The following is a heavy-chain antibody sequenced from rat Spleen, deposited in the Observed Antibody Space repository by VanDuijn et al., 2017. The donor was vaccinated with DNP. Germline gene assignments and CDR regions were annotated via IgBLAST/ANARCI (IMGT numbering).Heavy chain of an antibody. Sequence: EVQLVESGGGLVQPGRSLKLSCAASGFTFSDYNMAWVRQAPKKGLEWVATIIYDGTRTYYRDSVKGRFTISRDNAKSTLYLQMNSLRSEDMATYYCSRGGGDYWGQGVMVTVSS. V-gene: IGHV5S10*01. CDR3: SRGGGDY. D-gene: IGHD1-11*01. CDR2: IIYDGTRT. CDR1: GFTFSDYN. J-gene: IGHJ2*01.